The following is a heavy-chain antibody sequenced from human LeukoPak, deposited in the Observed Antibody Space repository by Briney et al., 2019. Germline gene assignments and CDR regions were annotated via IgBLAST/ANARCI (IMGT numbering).Heavy chain of an antibody. CDR3: AREKYYDYVWGSYRYPSNAFDI. CDR2: ISAYNGNT. D-gene: IGHD3-16*02. J-gene: IGHJ3*02. V-gene: IGHV1-18*04. Sequence: ASVKVSCKASGYTFTGYYMHWVRQAPEQGLEWMGWISAYNGNTNYAQKLQGRVTMTTDTSTSTAYMELRSLRSDDTAVYYCAREKYYDYVWGSYRYPSNAFDIWGQGTMVTVSS. CDR1: GYTFTGYY.